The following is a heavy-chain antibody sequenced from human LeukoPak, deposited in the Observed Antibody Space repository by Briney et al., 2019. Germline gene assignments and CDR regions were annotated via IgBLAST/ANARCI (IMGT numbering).Heavy chain of an antibody. CDR1: GGSTSNYY. J-gene: IGHJ4*02. V-gene: IGHV4-4*07. Sequence: SETLCLTCTVSGGSTSNYYWTWIRQPAGKGLEWIGRIYTSGSTNYNPSLKSRVTISVDTSKNQFSLQLSSVTAADTAVYYCARDRSGSYFDYWGQGTLVTVSS. D-gene: IGHD3-3*01. CDR2: IYTSGST. CDR3: ARDRSGSYFDY.